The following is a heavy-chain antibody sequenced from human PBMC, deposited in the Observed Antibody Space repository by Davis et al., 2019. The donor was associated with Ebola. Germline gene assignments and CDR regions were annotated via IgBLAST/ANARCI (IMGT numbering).Heavy chain of an antibody. CDR3: AKDARLRYFDY. D-gene: IGHD5-12*01. CDR1: GFAFSDSY. V-gene: IGHV3-23*01. Sequence: GESLKISCAASGFAFSDSYMSWIRQAPGKGLEWVSAISGSGGSTYYADSVKGRFTISRDNSKNTLYLQMNSLRAEDTAVYYCAKDARLRYFDYWGQGTLVTVSS. CDR2: ISGSGGST. J-gene: IGHJ4*02.